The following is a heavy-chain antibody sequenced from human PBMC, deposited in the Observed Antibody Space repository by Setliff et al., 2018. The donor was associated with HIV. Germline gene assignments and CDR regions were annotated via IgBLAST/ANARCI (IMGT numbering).Heavy chain of an antibody. CDR1: GFIFSDSW. CDR3: ASMWKVGA. V-gene: IGHV3-7*03. D-gene: IGHD1-26*01. J-gene: IGHJ5*02. CDR2: IKKDGREK. Sequence: GGSLRLSCGASGFIFSDSWMDWVRQAPGKGLEWVATIKKDGREKYYVDTVKGRFTISRDNARTSLYLEMSSLRVEDTAVYFCASMWKVGAWGRGTLVTVSS.